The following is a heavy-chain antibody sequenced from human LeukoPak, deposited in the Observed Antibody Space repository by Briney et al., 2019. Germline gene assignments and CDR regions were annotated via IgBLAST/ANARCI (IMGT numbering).Heavy chain of an antibody. Sequence: SETLSLTCTVSGDSMTRGGYYWSWVRQHPGKGLEWVGFIYHSGTTFYNPSLGSRATISVDTSQNQFSLKLTSVTAADTAVYYYARAVDYRNYFDYWGQGTLVTVSS. CDR1: GDSMTRGGYY. V-gene: IGHV4-31*03. CDR2: IYHSGTT. CDR3: ARAVDYRNYFDY. D-gene: IGHD4-11*01. J-gene: IGHJ4*02.